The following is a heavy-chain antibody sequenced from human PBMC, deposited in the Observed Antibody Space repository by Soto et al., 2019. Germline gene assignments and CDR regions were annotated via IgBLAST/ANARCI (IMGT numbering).Heavy chain of an antibody. Sequence: QVQLVESGGGVVQPGRSLRLSCAASGFTFSRSGMIWVRQAPGKGLEGVAVIWYDGSNKYYADSVKGRFTISRDNSKKEQSLQMNNLIAEDTAVEDWARDTYSNPSYYYCGMDVWGQGTTVTVSS. CDR3: ARDTYSNPSYYYCGMDV. J-gene: IGHJ6*02. D-gene: IGHD6-13*01. CDR1: GFTFSRSG. CDR2: IWYDGSNK. V-gene: IGHV3-33*01.